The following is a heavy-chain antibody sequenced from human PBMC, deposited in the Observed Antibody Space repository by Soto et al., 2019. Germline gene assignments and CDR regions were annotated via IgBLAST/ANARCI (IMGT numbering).Heavy chain of an antibody. D-gene: IGHD3-10*01. J-gene: IGHJ4*02. Sequence: GGSLRLSCAASGFTVSSNYMSWVRQAPGKGLEWVSVIYSGGSTYYADSVKGRFTISRDNSKNTLYLQMNSLRAEDTAVYYCARDDSYYYFDYWGQGTLVTVSS. CDR1: GFTVSSNY. CDR2: IYSGGST. V-gene: IGHV3-66*01. CDR3: ARDDSYYYFDY.